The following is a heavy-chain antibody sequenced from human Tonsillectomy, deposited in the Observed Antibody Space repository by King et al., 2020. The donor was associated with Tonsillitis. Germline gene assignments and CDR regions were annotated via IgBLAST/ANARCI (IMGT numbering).Heavy chain of an antibody. Sequence: VQLVESGGGLVQPGGSLRLSCAASGFTFSSYSMNWVRQAPGKGLEWVSYISSSSDAMYYADSVKGRFTISRDNAKNSLYLQMNSLRDEDTAVYYCARDCSSISCYANWHAFDIWGQGTMVTVSS. CDR3: ARDCSSISCYANWHAFDI. V-gene: IGHV3-48*02. CDR1: GFTFSSYS. CDR2: ISSSSDAM. J-gene: IGHJ3*02. D-gene: IGHD2-2*01.